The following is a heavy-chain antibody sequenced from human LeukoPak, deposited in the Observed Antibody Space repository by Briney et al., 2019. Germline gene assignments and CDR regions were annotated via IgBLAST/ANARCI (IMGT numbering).Heavy chain of an antibody. CDR1: AFTFHTYG. D-gene: IGHD1-26*01. Sequence: GGSLRLSCAASAFTFHTYGMHWVRQAPGKGLEWVAVIWYDGSNKYYADSVKGRFTISRDNSKNTLYLQMNSLRAEDTAVYYCARGQIVGATLDYWGQGTLVTVSS. V-gene: IGHV3-33*08. J-gene: IGHJ4*02. CDR2: IWYDGSNK. CDR3: ARGQIVGATLDY.